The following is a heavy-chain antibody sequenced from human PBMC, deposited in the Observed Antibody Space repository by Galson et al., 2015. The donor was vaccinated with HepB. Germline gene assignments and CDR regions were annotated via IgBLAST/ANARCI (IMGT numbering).Heavy chain of an antibody. D-gene: IGHD6-19*01. J-gene: IGHJ6*02. CDR2: ISWDGGST. V-gene: IGHV3-43D*04. CDR3: AKDIYPQWLVLKDSSRYGMDV. CDR1: GFTFDDYA. Sequence: SLRLSCAASGFTFDDYAMHWVRQAPGKGLEWVSLISWDGGSTYYADSVKGRFTISRDNSKNSLYLQMNSLRAEDTALYYCAKDIYPQWLVLKDSSRYGMDVWGQGTTVTVSS.